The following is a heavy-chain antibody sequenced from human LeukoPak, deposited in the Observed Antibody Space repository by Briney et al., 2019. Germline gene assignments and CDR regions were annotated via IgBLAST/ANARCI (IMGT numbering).Heavy chain of an antibody. CDR1: GFTFSNFN. J-gene: IGHJ4*02. V-gene: IGHV3-21*01. D-gene: IGHD6-19*01. CDR3: ARDGGWYYFDY. Sequence: GGSLRLSCAASGFTFSNFNMNWVRQAPGKGLEWVSCISTTSGYMYYADSVKGRFTISRDNAKNSLYLQMNSLRVEDTAVYYCARDGGWYYFDYWGQGTLVTVSS. CDR2: ISTTSGYM.